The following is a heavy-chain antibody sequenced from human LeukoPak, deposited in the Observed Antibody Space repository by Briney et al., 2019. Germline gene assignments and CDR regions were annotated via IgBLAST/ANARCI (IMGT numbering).Heavy chain of an antibody. CDR2: ISGYNGKT. CDR1: GYTFTNYG. Sequence: ASVKVSCXTSGYTFTNYGISWVRQAPGQGLGWMGWISGYNGKTNYVQKFRGRVAMTADTSTSTVYMELRSLRSDDTAVYYCARDIATVQHQDWGQGTLVTVSS. V-gene: IGHV1-18*01. CDR3: ARDIATVQHQD. J-gene: IGHJ4*02. D-gene: IGHD1-1*01.